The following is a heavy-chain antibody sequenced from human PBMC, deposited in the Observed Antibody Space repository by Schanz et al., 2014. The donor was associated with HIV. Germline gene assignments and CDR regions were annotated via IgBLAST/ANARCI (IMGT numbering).Heavy chain of an antibody. CDR3: ARDLLGGSDGYYYYYGMDV. V-gene: IGHV3-30*03. CDR1: GFTFSSYG. CDR2: ISYDGSNK. J-gene: IGHJ6*02. D-gene: IGHD1-26*01. Sequence: QVQLVESGGGVVQPGRSLRLSCAASGFTFSSYGMHWVRQAPGKGLEWVAVISYDGSNKYYADSVKGRFTISRDNSKNTLYLKMNSLRAEDTAVYYCARDLLGGSDGYYYYYGMDVWGQGTTVTVSS.